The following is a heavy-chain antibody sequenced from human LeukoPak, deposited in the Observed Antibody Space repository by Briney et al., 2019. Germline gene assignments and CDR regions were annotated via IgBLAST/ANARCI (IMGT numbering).Heavy chain of an antibody. V-gene: IGHV4-30-2*01. Sequence: SQTLSLTCAVSGGSISSGGYSWSWIRQPPGKGLEWIGYIYHSGSTYYNPSLKSRVTISVDRSKNQFSLKLSSVTAADTAVYYCATSMLRTGCFDYWGQGTLVTVSS. D-gene: IGHD3-10*01. J-gene: IGHJ4*02. CDR2: IYHSGST. CDR1: GGSISSGGYS. CDR3: ATSMLRTGCFDY.